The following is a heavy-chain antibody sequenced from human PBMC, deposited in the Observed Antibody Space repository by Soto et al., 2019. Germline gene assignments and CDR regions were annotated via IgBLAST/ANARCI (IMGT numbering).Heavy chain of an antibody. V-gene: IGHV3-23*01. Sequence: GGSLRLSCAASGFTFSSYAMSWVRQAPGKGLEWVSAISGSGGSTYYADSVKGRFTISRDNSKNTLYLQMNSLRAEDTAVYYCAKSATMVRGRNYYYYGMDVWGQGTTVTVSS. J-gene: IGHJ6*02. D-gene: IGHD3-10*01. CDR2: ISGSGGST. CDR1: GFTFSSYA. CDR3: AKSATMVRGRNYYYYGMDV.